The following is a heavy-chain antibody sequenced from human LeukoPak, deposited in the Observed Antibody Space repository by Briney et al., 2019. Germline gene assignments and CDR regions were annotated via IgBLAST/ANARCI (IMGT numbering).Heavy chain of an antibody. J-gene: IGHJ4*02. CDR2: ISDDGSGT. Sequence: GGSLRLSCAASGFTFSDYAMSWVRQAPGQGLEWVSTISDDGSGTYYADSVKGRFTISRDNSKNALFLQINSLRAEDSAVYYCATDRERDPSVYYLVGGQGTLITVSS. CDR3: ATDRERDPSVYYLV. V-gene: IGHV3-23*01. CDR1: GFTFSDYA. D-gene: IGHD3-22*01.